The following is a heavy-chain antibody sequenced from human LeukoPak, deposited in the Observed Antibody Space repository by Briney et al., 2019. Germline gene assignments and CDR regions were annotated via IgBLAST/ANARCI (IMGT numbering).Heavy chain of an antibody. D-gene: IGHD3-10*01. Sequence: ASVKVSCKASGYTFTTYAMHWVRQAPGQRPEWMGWINTGNGNTKYSQKFQGRVTNTRGTSASTAYMELSSLRSEDTAVYYCARGLVVRGVNGVTFDYWGQGTLVTVSS. V-gene: IGHV1-3*04. CDR2: INTGNGNT. CDR3: ARGLVVRGVNGVTFDY. J-gene: IGHJ4*02. CDR1: GYTFTTYA.